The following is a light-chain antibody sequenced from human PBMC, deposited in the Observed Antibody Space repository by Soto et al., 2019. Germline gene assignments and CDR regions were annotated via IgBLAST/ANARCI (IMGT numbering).Light chain of an antibody. CDR2: SAS. Sequence: DVQMTQSPSSVTASVGETVTITCRASQSVSDWVAWYQQKPGKAPRLLMYSASTLQSGVPPRFRGSGSGTDFSLTITSLQAEDFATYYCQQSYSTPVTFGQGTKLEIK. CDR1: QSVSDW. V-gene: IGKV1-12*01. CDR3: QQSYSTPVT. J-gene: IGKJ2*01.